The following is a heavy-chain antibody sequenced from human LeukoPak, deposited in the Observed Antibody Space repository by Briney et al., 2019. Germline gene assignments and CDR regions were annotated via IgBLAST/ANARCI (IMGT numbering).Heavy chain of an antibody. CDR1: GFTFSSYA. Sequence: PGRSLRLSCAASGFTFSSYAMHWVRQAAGKGLEWVAVISYDGSNKYYADSVKGRFTISRDNSKNTLYLQMNSLRAEDTAVYYCARDTTPGRDILTAYLDYWGQGTLVTVSS. CDR2: ISYDGSNK. D-gene: IGHD3-9*01. V-gene: IGHV3-30-3*01. J-gene: IGHJ4*02. CDR3: ARDTTPGRDILTAYLDY.